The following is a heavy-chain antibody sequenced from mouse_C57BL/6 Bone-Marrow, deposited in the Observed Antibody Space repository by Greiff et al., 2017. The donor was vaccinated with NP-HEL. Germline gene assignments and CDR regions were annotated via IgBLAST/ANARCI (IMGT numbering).Heavy chain of an antibody. V-gene: IGHV1-69*01. CDR3: AREGTAQATFHYYAMDY. CDR1: GYTFTSYW. J-gene: IGHJ4*01. Sequence: VQLQQSGAELVMPGASVKLSCKASGYTFTSYWMHWVKQRPGQGLEWIGEIDPSDSYTNYNQKFKGKSTLTVDKSSSTAYMQLSSLTSEDSAVYYCAREGTAQATFHYYAMDYWGQGTSVTVSS. D-gene: IGHD3-2*02. CDR2: IDPSDSYT.